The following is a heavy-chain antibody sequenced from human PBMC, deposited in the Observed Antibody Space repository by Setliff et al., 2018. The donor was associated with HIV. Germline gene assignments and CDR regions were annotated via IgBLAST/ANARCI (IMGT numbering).Heavy chain of an antibody. Sequence: ASAKVSCKASGYTFTGYFIHWVRQDPGQGLEWMGLINPNTGDTNYAQKFQDRVTMTRDTSINTAYMELSRLRSDDTAVYYCASEYDVLTGYYISAFDIWGQGTMVTVSS. CDR2: INPNTGDT. CDR1: GYTFTGYF. J-gene: IGHJ3*02. V-gene: IGHV1-2*06. CDR3: ASEYDVLTGYYISAFDI. D-gene: IGHD3-9*01.